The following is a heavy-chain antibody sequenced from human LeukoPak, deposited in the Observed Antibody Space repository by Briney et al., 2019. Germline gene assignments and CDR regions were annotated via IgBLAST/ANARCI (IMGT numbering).Heavy chain of an antibody. CDR3: ARDPPAVLLDTYG. D-gene: IGHD2/OR15-2a*01. CDR2: VYSGGDT. Sequence: PGVSLRLSCTASGFSVTSNYINWVRQAPGKGLEWVPLVYSGGDTYYADSVKGRFTISRDNSKNMVYLQMNRLRSEDTALYYCARDPPAVLLDTYGWGQGTLVTVSS. CDR1: GFSVTSNY. J-gene: IGHJ4*02. V-gene: IGHV3-66*01.